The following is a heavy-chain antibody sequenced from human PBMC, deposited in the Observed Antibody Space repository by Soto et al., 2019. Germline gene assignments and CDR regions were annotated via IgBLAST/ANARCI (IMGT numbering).Heavy chain of an antibody. CDR3: VRALSRGFDY. J-gene: IGHJ4*02. CDR2: INGDGSTT. V-gene: IGHV3-74*01. D-gene: IGHD3-10*01. CDR1: GFTFSNYI. Sequence: EVQLVESGGVLVQPGGSLRLSCVASGFTFSNYIMQWVRQTPGKGLVWVSRINGDGSTTIYADSVKGRFTISRDNAKNTLHMQLQSLRGEDTAVYYCVRALSRGFDYWGQGTLVTVSS.